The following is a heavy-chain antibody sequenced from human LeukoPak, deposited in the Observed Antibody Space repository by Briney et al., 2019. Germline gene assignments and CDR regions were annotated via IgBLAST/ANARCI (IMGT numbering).Heavy chain of an antibody. V-gene: IGHV4-34*01. D-gene: IGHD6-19*01. Sequence: SETLSLTCAVYGGSFSGYYWSWIRQPPGKGLEWIGEIYHSGSTNYNPSLKSRVTISVDKSKNQFSLKLSSVTAADTAVYYCARVYSSGWYTPQLPFDPWGQGTLVTVSS. CDR3: ARVYSSGWYTPQLPFDP. CDR1: GGSFSGYY. CDR2: IYHSGST. J-gene: IGHJ5*02.